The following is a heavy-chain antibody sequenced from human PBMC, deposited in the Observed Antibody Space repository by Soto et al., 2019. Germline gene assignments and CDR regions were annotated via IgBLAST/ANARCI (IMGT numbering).Heavy chain of an antibody. V-gene: IGHV4-4*02. Sequence: SLTCVVSDGSISSYDWWTWVRQPPGKGLEWIGKMYHSGGADYSPSLKSRVTISADSSKNHFSLRLTGVTAADTAVYYCAPGNVDSMLESWRQG. CDR3: APGNVDSMLES. CDR2: MYHSGGA. J-gene: IGHJ4*02. D-gene: IGHD3-3*01. CDR1: DGSISSYDW.